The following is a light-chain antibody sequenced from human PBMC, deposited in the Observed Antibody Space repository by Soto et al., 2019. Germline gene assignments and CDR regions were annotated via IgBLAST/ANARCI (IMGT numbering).Light chain of an antibody. J-gene: IGKJ4*01. CDR2: WAS. CDR1: QSLLYNSNNKNY. CDR3: QQYCGTSPLT. V-gene: IGKV4-1*01. Sequence: DIVMTQSPDSLAVSLGERATINCKSSQSLLYNSNNKNYLAWYQQKPGQPPKVLIFWASTRESGVPDRFSGSGSGTDFPLTISSLQAEDVAVYYCQQYCGTSPLTFGGGTKVEIK.